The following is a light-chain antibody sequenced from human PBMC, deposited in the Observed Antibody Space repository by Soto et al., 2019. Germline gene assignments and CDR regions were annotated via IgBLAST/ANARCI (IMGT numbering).Light chain of an antibody. CDR1: SSDVGSYDL. J-gene: IGLJ2*01. Sequence: QSALTQPASVSGSPGQAITISCTGSSSDVGSYDLVSWYQQHPGNVPKLMIYEVTKRPSGVSNRFSASKSGNTASLTISGLQAEDEANYYCCSSSASSVVIFGGGTKLTVL. V-gene: IGLV2-23*02. CDR3: CSSSASSVVI. CDR2: EVT.